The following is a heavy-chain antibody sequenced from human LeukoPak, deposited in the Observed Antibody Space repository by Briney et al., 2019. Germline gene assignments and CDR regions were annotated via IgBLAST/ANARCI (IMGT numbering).Heavy chain of an antibody. CDR2: IYYSGST. CDR1: GGSISSVDYY. D-gene: IGHD3-3*01. CDR3: ARTRAYYDFWSGYFFDY. Sequence: QTLSLTCTVSGGSISSVDYYWSWIRQPPGKGLEWIGYIYYSGSTYYNPSLKSRVTISVDTSKNQFSLKLSSVTAADTAVYYCARTRAYYDFWSGYFFDYWGQGTLVTVSS. V-gene: IGHV4-30-4*08. J-gene: IGHJ4*02.